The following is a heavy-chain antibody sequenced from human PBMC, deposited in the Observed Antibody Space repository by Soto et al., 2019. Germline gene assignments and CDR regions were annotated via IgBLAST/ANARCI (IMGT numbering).Heavy chain of an antibody. J-gene: IGHJ4*02. V-gene: IGHV4-61*01. D-gene: IGHD3-3*01. CDR2: IYYSGST. CDR3: ARVAWDYDFWSGHSPTAYYFDY. CDR1: VGSFSSGSYY. Sequence: SETLSLTCTVSVGSFSSGSYYWSWIRQPPGKGLEWIGYIYYSGSTNYNPSLKSRVTISVDTSKNQFSLKLSSVTAADTAVYYCARVAWDYDFWSGHSPTAYYFDYWGQGTQVTVSS.